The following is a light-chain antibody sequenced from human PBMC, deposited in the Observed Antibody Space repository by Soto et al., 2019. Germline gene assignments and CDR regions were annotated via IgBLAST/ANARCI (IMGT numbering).Light chain of an antibody. J-gene: IGLJ2*01. CDR2: EVS. V-gene: IGLV2-8*01. Sequence: QSALTQPPSASGSPGQSVTISCIGTSSNVGGYNYVSWYQQHPGKAPKLMIYEVSNRPSGVPDRFSGSKSGNTASLTVSGLQAEDEADYYCSSYAASNNLGVFGGGTKLTVL. CDR1: SSNVGGYNY. CDR3: SSYAASNNLGV.